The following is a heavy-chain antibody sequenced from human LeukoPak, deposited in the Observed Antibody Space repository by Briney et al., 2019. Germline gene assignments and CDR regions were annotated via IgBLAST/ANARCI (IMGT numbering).Heavy chain of an antibody. CDR3: AKDGERFLEWLSAPYFDY. CDR2: ISGSGGST. J-gene: IGHJ4*02. Sequence: GGSLRLSCAASGFIFTNYFMSWVRQAPGKGLEWVSAISGSGGSTYYADSVKGRFTISRDNSKNTLYLQMNSLRAEDTAVYYCAKDGERFLEWLSAPYFDYWGQGTLVTVSS. CDR1: GFIFTNYF. V-gene: IGHV3-23*01. D-gene: IGHD3-3*01.